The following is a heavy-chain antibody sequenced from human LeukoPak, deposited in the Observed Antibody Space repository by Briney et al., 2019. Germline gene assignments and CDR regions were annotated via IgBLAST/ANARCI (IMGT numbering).Heavy chain of an antibody. D-gene: IGHD3-3*01. CDR1: GFTFSSYW. J-gene: IGHJ4*02. V-gene: IGHV3-7*01. CDR3: ARVATSYDFWSGYPDYFDY. CDR2: IKQDGSEK. Sequence: PGGSLRLSCAASGFTFSSYWMSWVRQAPGKGLEWVANIKQDGSEKYYVDSVKGRFTIPRDNAKNSLYLQMNSLRAEDTAVYYCARVATSYDFWSGYPDYFDYWGQGTLVTVSS.